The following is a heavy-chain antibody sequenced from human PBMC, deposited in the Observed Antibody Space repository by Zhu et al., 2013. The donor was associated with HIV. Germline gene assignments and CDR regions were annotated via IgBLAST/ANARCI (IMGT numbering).Heavy chain of an antibody. CDR3: ARGGELYSGYEDYYYMDV. J-gene: IGHJ6*03. V-gene: IGHV1-69*01. CDR1: GGTFSSYA. D-gene: IGHD5-12*01. CDR2: IIPIFGTA. Sequence: QVQLVQSGAEVKKPGSSVKVSCKASGGTFSSYAISWVRQAPGQGLEWMGGIIPIFGTADYAQKFQGRVTITADESTSTAYMELSSLRSEDTAVYYCARGGELYSGYEDYYYMDVWGKGTTVTVSS.